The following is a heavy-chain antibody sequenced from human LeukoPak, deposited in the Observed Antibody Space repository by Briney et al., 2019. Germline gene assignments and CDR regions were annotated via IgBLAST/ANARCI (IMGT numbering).Heavy chain of an antibody. CDR3: AKGRPTTLGYCGRSICADWYFDL. V-gene: IGHV3-64D*06. D-gene: IGHD2-2*01. CDR1: GFTVSSNY. CDR2: IGPNGGDA. Sequence: GGSLRLSCAASGFTVSSNYMSWVRQAPGKGLEYVSVIGPNGGDAYYADSVKGRFTISRDNSKNTLYLQMSSLRAEDTAVYYCAKGRPTTLGYCGRSICADWYFDLWGRGTLLSVSS. J-gene: IGHJ2*01.